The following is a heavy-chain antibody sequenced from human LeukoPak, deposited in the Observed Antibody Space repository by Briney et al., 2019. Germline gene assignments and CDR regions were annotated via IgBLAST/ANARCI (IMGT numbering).Heavy chain of an antibody. V-gene: IGHV4-59*06. D-gene: IGHD3-10*01. J-gene: IGHJ5*02. CDR2: IYYSGST. Sequence: SETLPLTCTVSGGSISSYYWSWIRQPPGKGLEWIGYIYYSGSTYYNPSLKSRVTISVDTSKNQFSLKLSSVTAADTAVYYCARVLLPTPGELFGGFDPWGQGTLVTVSS. CDR3: ARVLLPTPGELFGGFDP. CDR1: GGSISSYY.